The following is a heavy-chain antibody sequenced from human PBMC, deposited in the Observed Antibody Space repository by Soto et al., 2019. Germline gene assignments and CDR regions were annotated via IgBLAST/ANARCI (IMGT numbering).Heavy chain of an antibody. CDR1: GGSISSGLDY. Sequence: QVQLQESGPGLVKPSQTLSLTCTVSGGSISSGLDYWSWVRQSPGKGLEWIGYIYYNGGTYYNPSLKSRATLSVDSSKRQFSLKLTSVTAADTAVYYCARGPVGRYYDYWGQGTLVTVSS. CDR2: IYYNGGT. J-gene: IGHJ4*02. V-gene: IGHV4-30-4*01. CDR3: ARGPVGRYYDY. D-gene: IGHD1-26*01.